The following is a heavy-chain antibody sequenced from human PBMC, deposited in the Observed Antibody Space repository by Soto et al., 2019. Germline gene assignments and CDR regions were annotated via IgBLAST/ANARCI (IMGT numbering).Heavy chain of an antibody. CDR3: AAVTYYGSGNRVDP. J-gene: IGHJ5*02. V-gene: IGHV1-3*01. CDR1: GYTFTSYA. Sequence: ASVKVSCKASGYTFTSYAMHWVRQAPGQRLEWMGWINAGNGNTKYSQKFQGRVTITRDTSTSTAYMELRSLRSEDTAVYYCAAVTYYGSGNRVDPWGQGTLVTVSS. CDR2: INAGNGNT. D-gene: IGHD3-10*01.